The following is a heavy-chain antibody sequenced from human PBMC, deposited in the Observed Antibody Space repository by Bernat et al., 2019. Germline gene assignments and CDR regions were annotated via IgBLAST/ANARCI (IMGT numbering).Heavy chain of an antibody. D-gene: IGHD4-17*01. V-gene: IGHV1-2*04. CDR3: ARSGGGEYGDYYFDY. CDR2: INPNSGGT. CDR1: GYTFTGYY. Sequence: QVQLVQSGAEVKKPGASVKVSCKASGYTFTGYYMHWVRQAPGQGLEWMGWINPNSGGTNYAQKFQGWVTMTRGTSISTAYMELSRLRSDDTAVYCGARSGGGEYGDYYFDYWGQGTLVTVSS. J-gene: IGHJ4*02.